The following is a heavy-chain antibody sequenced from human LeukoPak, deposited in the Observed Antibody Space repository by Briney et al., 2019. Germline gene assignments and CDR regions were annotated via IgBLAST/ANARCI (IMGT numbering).Heavy chain of an antibody. D-gene: IGHD5-18*01. CDR1: GYTFTSYY. V-gene: IGHV1-2*02. Sequence: GASVKVSCKASGYTFTSYYMHWVRQAPGQGLEWMGWINPKNAATNYAQKFQGRVTMTRDTSTGTVYMEVNALRSDDTAVYYCARVGWRYSYGYYPWGQGTLVTVSS. CDR2: INPKNAAT. J-gene: IGHJ5*02. CDR3: ARVGWRYSYGYYP.